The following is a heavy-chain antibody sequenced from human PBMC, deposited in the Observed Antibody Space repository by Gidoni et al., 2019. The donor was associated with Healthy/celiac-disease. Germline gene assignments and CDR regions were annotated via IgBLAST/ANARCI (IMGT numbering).Heavy chain of an antibody. CDR1: GGTFSSYA. CDR2: IIPIFGTA. Sequence: QVQLVQSGAEWKKPGSSVKVSCKASGGTFSSYAISWVLKAPGQGLEWMGGIIPIFGTANYAQKFQGRVTITADESTSTAYMELSSLRSEDTAVYYCARDGKMATIFDYWGQGTLVTVSS. J-gene: IGHJ4*02. D-gene: IGHD5-12*01. CDR3: ARDGKMATIFDY. V-gene: IGHV1-69*01.